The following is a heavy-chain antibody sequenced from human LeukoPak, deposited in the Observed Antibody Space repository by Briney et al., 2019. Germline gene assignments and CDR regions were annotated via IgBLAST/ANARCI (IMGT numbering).Heavy chain of an antibody. CDR3: AKGSYYDSSGSFYFDY. D-gene: IGHD3-22*01. Sequence: GGSLRLSCAASGINFSGYSMHWVRQAPGKGLEWVSYISGSSRTIYYADSVKGRFTISRDNSKNTLYVQVNSLGTEDTAAYYCAKGSYYDSSGSFYFDYWGQGTLVTVSS. CDR2: ISGSSRTI. CDR1: GINFSGYS. J-gene: IGHJ4*02. V-gene: IGHV3-48*01.